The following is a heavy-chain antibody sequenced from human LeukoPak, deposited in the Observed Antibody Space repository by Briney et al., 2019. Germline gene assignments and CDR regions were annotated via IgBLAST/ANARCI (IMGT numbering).Heavy chain of an antibody. CDR3: ARVPDYGGNVPFDY. CDR1: GFTFSSYG. D-gene: IGHD4-23*01. Sequence: GGSLRLSCAASGFTFSSYGMHWVRQAPGKGLEWVAVIWYDGSNKYYADSVKGRFTISRDNSKSTLYLQMNSLRAEDTAVYYCARVPDYGGNVPFDYWGQGTLVTVSS. CDR2: IWYDGSNK. V-gene: IGHV3-33*01. J-gene: IGHJ4*02.